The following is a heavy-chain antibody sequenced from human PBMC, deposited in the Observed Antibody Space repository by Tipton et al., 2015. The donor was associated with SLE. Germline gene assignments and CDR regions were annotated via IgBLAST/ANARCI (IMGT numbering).Heavy chain of an antibody. Sequence: SLRLSCAASGFTFDDYAMHWVRQAPGKGLEWVSGISGSGGSTYYADSVKGRFTISRDNAKNSLYLQMNSLRAEDTAVYYCARGRDTIFGVVTNPFDYWGQGTLVTVSS. CDR2: ISGSGGST. D-gene: IGHD3-3*01. V-gene: IGHV3-9*01. CDR1: GFTFDDYA. J-gene: IGHJ4*02. CDR3: ARGRDTIFGVVTNPFDY.